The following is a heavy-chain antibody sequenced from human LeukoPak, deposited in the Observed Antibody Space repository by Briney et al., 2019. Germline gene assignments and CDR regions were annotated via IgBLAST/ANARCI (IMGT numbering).Heavy chain of an antibody. CDR1: GYTFTKYG. CDR3: VRARGDRSGYYRY. D-gene: IGHD3-22*01. J-gene: IGHJ4*02. V-gene: IGHV1-18*01. Sequence: EASVKVSCKTSGYTFTKYGIGWVRQAPGQGPEWMGWISVYDGNTNYAQKLQDRLTLTTDTSTDTAHMELRSLRSDDTAVYYCVRARGDRSGYYRYWGQGTLVTVSS. CDR2: ISVYDGNT.